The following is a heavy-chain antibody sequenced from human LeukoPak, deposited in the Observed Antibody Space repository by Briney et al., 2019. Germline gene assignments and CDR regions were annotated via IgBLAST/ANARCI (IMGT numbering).Heavy chain of an antibody. D-gene: IGHD6-13*01. CDR3: AKDAGTTSLYNWFDP. CDR2: TSYDGSNI. J-gene: IGHJ5*02. Sequence: PGGSLRLSCAASGFTFSNNGMHWVRQAPGKGLEWVAVTSYDGSNIFYVDSVKGRFTIHRDNSKNTLYLDMNSLRAEDTAVYYCAKDAGTTSLYNWFDPWGQGTLVTVSS. V-gene: IGHV3-33*06. CDR1: GFTFSNNG.